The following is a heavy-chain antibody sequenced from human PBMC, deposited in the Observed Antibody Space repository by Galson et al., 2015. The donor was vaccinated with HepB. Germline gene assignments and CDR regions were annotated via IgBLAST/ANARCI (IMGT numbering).Heavy chain of an antibody. J-gene: IGHJ6*03. V-gene: IGHV4-30-4*01. CDR3: ARAFPVVPAARPWGYYYMDV. Sequence: TLSLTCTVSGGSIRSGDYYWSWIRQPPGKGLEWIGYIYYSGSTYYNPSLKSRVTISVDKSKNQFSLKLSSVTAADTAVYYCARAFPVVPAARPWGYYYMDVWGKGTTVTVSS. D-gene: IGHD2-2*02. CDR1: GGSIRSGDYY. CDR2: IYYSGST.